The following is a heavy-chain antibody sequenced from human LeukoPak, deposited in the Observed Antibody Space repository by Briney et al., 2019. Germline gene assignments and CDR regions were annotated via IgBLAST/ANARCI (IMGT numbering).Heavy chain of an antibody. CDR2: IRSKANSYAT. CDR3: AKDLCGTSCPHNWFDP. CDR1: GFTFSGSA. J-gene: IGHJ5*02. Sequence: GGSLRLSCAASGFTFSGSAMHWVRQASGKGLEWVGRIRSKANSYATAYTASVKGRFTISRDNFKNTLYLQMNSLRAEDTAVYYCAKDLCGTSCPHNWFDPWGQGTLVTVSS. V-gene: IGHV3-73*01. D-gene: IGHD2-2*01.